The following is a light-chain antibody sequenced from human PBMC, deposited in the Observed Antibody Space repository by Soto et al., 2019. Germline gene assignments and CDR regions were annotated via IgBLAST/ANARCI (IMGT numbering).Light chain of an antibody. CDR2: GAS. V-gene: IGKV3-20*01. CDR1: QSVTSNY. J-gene: IGKJ1*01. Sequence: EIVLTQSPGTLSLSPGESATLSCRASQSVTSNYLAWYQQRPGQAPRLLIYGASSRATGIPDRFSGSGSGTDFTLTISRLEPEDSAVYFCQHYSSQTFGQGTKVDIK. CDR3: QHYSSQT.